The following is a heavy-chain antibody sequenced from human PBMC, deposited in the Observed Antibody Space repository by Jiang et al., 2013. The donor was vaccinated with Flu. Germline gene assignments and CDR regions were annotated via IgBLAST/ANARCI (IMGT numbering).Heavy chain of an antibody. J-gene: IGHJ5*02. V-gene: IGHV5-10-1*03. CDR2: IDPSDPYT. CDR3: ARITDGSGNSKWFDP. Sequence: VQLVESGAEVKKPGESLRISCKGSGYIFTSYWITWVRQMPGKGLEWMGTIDPSDPYTKYSPSFQGHVIISADKSINTAYLQWNSLKASDTAIYYCARITDGSGNSKWFDPWGQGTLVTVSS. D-gene: IGHD3-10*01. CDR1: GYIFTSYW.